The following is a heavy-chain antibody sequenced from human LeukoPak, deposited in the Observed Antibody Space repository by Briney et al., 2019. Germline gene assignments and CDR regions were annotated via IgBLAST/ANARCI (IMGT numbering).Heavy chain of an antibody. Sequence: GGSLRLSCAASGFTFSSYSMNWVRQAPGKGLEWVSSISSSSSYIYYADSVKGRFTISRDNAKNSLYLQMNSLRAEDTAVYYCARDLVVGAEFDYWGQGTLVTVSS. CDR1: GFTFSSYS. J-gene: IGHJ4*02. V-gene: IGHV3-21*01. D-gene: IGHD1-26*01. CDR3: ARDLVVGAEFDY. CDR2: ISSSSSYI.